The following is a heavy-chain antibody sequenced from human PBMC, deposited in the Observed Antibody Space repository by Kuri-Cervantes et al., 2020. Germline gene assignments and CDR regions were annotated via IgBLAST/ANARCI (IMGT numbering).Heavy chain of an antibody. D-gene: IGHD4-17*01. CDR3: ARVLRTTVTTRNYYYYYGMDV. J-gene: IGHJ6*02. Sequence: SGPTLVKPTETLTLTCTVSGFSLSNARMGVSWIRQPPGKALEWIGYIYYSGSTNYNPSLKSRVTISVDTSKNQFSLKLSSVTAADTAVYYCARVLRTTVTTRNYYYYYGMDVWGQGTTVTVSS. CDR1: GFSLSNARMG. V-gene: IGHV4-61*01. CDR2: IYYSGST.